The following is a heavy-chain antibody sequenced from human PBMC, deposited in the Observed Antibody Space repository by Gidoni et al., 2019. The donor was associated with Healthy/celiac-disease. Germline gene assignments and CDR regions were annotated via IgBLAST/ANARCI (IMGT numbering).Heavy chain of an antibody. V-gene: IGHV3-23*01. D-gene: IGHD3-22*01. CDR1: GFTFRSYA. CDR2: ISGSGGST. Sequence: EVQLLESGGGLVQPGGSLRLSCAASGFTFRSYAMSWVRQAPGKGLEWVSAISGSGGSTYYADSVKGRFTISRDNSKNTLYLQMNSLRAEDTAVYYCAKSITMIVVVISAFDYWGQGTLVTVSS. J-gene: IGHJ4*02. CDR3: AKSITMIVVVISAFDY.